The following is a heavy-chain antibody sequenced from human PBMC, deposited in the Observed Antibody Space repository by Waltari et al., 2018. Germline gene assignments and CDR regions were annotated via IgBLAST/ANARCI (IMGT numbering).Heavy chain of an antibody. Sequence: KASGYTFTGYYMHWVRQAPGQGLEWMGRINPNSGGTNYAQKFQGRVTMTRDTSISTAYMELSRLRSDDTAVYYCASHILGSYYPFDYWGQGTLVTVSS. V-gene: IGHV1-2*06. CDR1: GYTFTGYY. D-gene: IGHD1-26*01. CDR2: INPNSGGT. CDR3: ASHILGSYYPFDY. J-gene: IGHJ4*02.